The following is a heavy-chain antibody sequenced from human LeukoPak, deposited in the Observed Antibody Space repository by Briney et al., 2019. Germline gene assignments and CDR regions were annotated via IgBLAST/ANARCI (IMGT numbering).Heavy chain of an antibody. J-gene: IGHJ6*02. CDR3: ARDMGVMVYAMDV. CDR1: GLTFSSYG. D-gene: IGHD2-8*01. Sequence: PGGSLRLSCAASGLTFSSYGMHWVRQAPGKGLEWLAVIWYDGRSKYYADSVKGRFAISRDNSKNTLYLQMNSLRAEDTAVYYCARDMGVMVYAMDVWGQGTTVTVSS. V-gene: IGHV3-33*01. CDR2: IWYDGRSK.